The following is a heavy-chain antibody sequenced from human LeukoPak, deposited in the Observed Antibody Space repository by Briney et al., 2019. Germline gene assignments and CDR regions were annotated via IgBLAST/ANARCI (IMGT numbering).Heavy chain of an antibody. CDR1: GYTFTSYG. J-gene: IGHJ4*02. CDR2: STTYNGDT. Sequence: ASVKVSCKASGYTFTSYGISWVRQAPGQGLEWMGWSTTYNGDTKYAEKFQGRVTMTTDTATSTAYMELRSLRSDDTAVYYCARDHGYDSSGRKSYYFDYWGQGTLVTVSS. CDR3: ARDHGYDSSGRKSYYFDY. V-gene: IGHV1-18*01. D-gene: IGHD3-22*01.